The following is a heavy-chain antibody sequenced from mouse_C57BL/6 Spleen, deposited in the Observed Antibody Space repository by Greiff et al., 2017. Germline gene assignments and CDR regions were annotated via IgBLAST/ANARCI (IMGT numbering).Heavy chain of an antibody. V-gene: IGHV1-22*01. CDR3: ARIITTVVEYFDV. CDR2: INPNNGGT. D-gene: IGHD1-1*01. Sequence: EVKLEESGPELVKPGASVKMSCKASGYTFTDYNMHWVKQSHGKSLEWIGYINPNNGGTSYNQKFKGKATLTVNKSSSTAYMELRSLTSEDSAVYYCARIITTVVEYFDVWGTGTTVTVSS. CDR1: GYTFTDYN. J-gene: IGHJ1*03.